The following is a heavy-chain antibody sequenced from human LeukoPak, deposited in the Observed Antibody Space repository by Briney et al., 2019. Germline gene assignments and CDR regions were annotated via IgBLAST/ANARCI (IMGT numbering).Heavy chain of an antibody. CDR2: ISGVGSST. D-gene: IGHD3-16*01. J-gene: IGHJ4*02. CDR3: GAEWGVFYFDY. Sequence: GGSLRLSCAASGFTFSNYAKSWVRQAPGKGLEWISSISGVGSSTYYADSVKGRITISRDNSKNTLYLQMNSLRAEDTAVYYCGAEWGVFYFDYWGQGTLVTVSS. CDR1: GFTFSNYA. V-gene: IGHV3-23*01.